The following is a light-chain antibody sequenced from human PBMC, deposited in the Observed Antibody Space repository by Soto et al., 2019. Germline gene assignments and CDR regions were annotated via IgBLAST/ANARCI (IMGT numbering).Light chain of an antibody. CDR1: SSSIGSNS. CDR2: TNS. Sequence: QPVLTQPPSASGTPGQRVTMSCSGSSSSIGSNSVNWYQQLPRTAPKVLIYTNSQRPSGVPDRFSGSKSGTSASLAISGLQPEDEADYYCAAWDGSLNVYVFGTGTKVTVL. CDR3: AAWDGSLNVYV. J-gene: IGLJ1*01. V-gene: IGLV1-44*01.